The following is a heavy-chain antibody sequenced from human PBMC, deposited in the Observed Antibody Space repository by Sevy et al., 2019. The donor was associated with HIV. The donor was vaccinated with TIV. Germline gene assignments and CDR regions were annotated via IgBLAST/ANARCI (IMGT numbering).Heavy chain of an antibody. V-gene: IGHV4-39*01. CDR3: ARRPAAYSGTNVNVFDM. D-gene: IGHD1-26*01. CDR1: GGSISSSSYY. CDR2: VYYSGSI. Sequence: SETLSLTCTVSGGSISSSSYYWGWIRQPPGEGLDWIGSVYYSGSIYYNPSLKSRVTISVDTSKNQFSLHLTSVTAADTAVYYCARRPAAYSGTNVNVFDMWGQGTMVTVSS. J-gene: IGHJ3*02.